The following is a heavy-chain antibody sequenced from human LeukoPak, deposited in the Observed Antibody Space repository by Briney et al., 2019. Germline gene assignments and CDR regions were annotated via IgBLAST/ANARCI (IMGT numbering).Heavy chain of an antibody. CDR1: GGSLSSSSYY. D-gene: IGHD3-22*01. CDR2: IFYSGST. V-gene: IGHV4-39*01. J-gene: IGHJ5*02. CDR3: VVVILITGHFDP. Sequence: PSETLSLTCTVSGGSLSSSSYYWGWIRQPPGKGLEWIGSIFYSGSTYYNPSLKSRFTISVDTSKNQFSLKLSSVTAADTAVYYCVVVILITGHFDPCGQGTLVTVSS.